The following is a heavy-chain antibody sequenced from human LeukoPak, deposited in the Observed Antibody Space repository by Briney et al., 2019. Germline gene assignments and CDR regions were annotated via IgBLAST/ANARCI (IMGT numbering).Heavy chain of an antibody. V-gene: IGHV4-61*02. CDR1: GGSISSGSYY. CDR3: ARDDTGITAAGLI. Sequence: SQTLSLTCTVSGGSISSGSYYWSWIRQPAGKGLVWIGRIYTSGSTNYNPSLKSRVTISVDTSKNQFSLKLSSVTAADTAVYYCARDDTGITAAGLIWGQGTLVTVSS. J-gene: IGHJ4*02. CDR2: IYTSGST. D-gene: IGHD6-13*01.